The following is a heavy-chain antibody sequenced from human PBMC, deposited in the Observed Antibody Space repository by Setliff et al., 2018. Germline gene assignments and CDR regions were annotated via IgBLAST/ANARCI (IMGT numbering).Heavy chain of an antibody. J-gene: IGHJ3*02. CDR1: GGSFSGYY. CDR2: INHSGST. D-gene: IGHD3-22*01. Sequence: PSETLSLTCAVYGGSFSGYYWSWIRQPPGKGLEWIGEINHSGSTNYNPSLKSRVTISVDTSKNQFSLKLSSVTAADTAVYYCARYRGNYYDSSGCYSGDAFDIWGQGTMVTVSS. V-gene: IGHV4-34*01. CDR3: ARYRGNYYDSSGCYSGDAFDI.